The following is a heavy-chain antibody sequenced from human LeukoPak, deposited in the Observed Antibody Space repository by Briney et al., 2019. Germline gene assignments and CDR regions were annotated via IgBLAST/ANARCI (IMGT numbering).Heavy chain of an antibody. CDR1: GFTFSSYS. V-gene: IGHV3-48*01. D-gene: IGHD2-15*01. J-gene: IGHJ4*02. CDR3: ARDLCGGSGGSCYFS. Sequence: GGSLRLSCAAAGFTFSSYSMNWVRKAPGKGLEWVSYISSSSSTIYYADSVKGRFTISRDNAKNSLYLQMNSLRAEDTAVYYCARDLCGGSGGSCYFSWGQGTLVTVSS. CDR2: ISSSSSTI.